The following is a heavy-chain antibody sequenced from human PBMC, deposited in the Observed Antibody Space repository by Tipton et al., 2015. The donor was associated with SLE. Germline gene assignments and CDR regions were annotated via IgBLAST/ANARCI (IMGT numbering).Heavy chain of an antibody. CDR3: AKSSSGWLTWFDP. D-gene: IGHD6-19*01. Sequence: AIISYDGTNTYFGDSVRGRFTISRDNSRNTAYLQMSSLRTDDTAVYYCAKSSSGWLTWFDPWGQGTLVTVSS. J-gene: IGHJ5*02. V-gene: IGHV3-30*18. CDR2: ISYDGTNT.